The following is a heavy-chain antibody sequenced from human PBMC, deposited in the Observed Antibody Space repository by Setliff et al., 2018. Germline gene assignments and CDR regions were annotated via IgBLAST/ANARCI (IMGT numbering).Heavy chain of an antibody. V-gene: IGHV4-4*07. J-gene: IGHJ6*03. D-gene: IGHD6-19*01. CDR1: GGSFSGYY. Sequence: SETLSLTCAVYGGSFSGYYWSWIRQPAGKGLEWVGHIYIGGSTNYNPSLETRVTISLDTSKNEFSLKLNSVTAADMAVYYCAREQWLDPPGYYYMDVWAKGTTVTVSS. CDR3: AREQWLDPPGYYYMDV. CDR2: IYIGGST.